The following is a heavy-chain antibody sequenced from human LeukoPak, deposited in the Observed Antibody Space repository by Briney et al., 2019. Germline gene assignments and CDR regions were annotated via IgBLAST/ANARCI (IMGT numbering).Heavy chain of an antibody. CDR2: ISAYNGNT. V-gene: IGHV1-18*01. CDR3: ARVRLGDYGLYYYYYMDV. CDR1: GYTFTSYG. D-gene: IGHD4-17*01. J-gene: IGHJ6*03. Sequence: GASVKVSCKASGYTFTSYGISWVRQAPGQGLEWMGWISAYNGNTNYAQKLQGRVTTTTDTSTSTAYMELRSLRSDDTAVYYCARVRLGDYGLYYYYYMDVWGKGTTVAVSS.